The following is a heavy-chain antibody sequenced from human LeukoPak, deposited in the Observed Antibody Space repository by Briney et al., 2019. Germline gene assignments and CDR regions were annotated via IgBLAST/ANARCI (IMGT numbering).Heavy chain of an antibody. CDR2: ISYDGSNK. Sequence: GGSLRLSCAASGFTFSSYAMHWVRQAPGKGLEWVAVISYDGSNKYYADSVKGRFTISRDNSKNTLYLQMNSLRAEDTAVYYCAKEITIFGVVMPNDAFDIWGQGTMVTVSS. J-gene: IGHJ3*02. D-gene: IGHD3-3*01. CDR1: GFTFSSYA. CDR3: AKEITIFGVVMPNDAFDI. V-gene: IGHV3-30-3*01.